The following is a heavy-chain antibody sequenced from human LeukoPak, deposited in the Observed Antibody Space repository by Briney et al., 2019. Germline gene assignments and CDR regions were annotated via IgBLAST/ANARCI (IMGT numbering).Heavy chain of an antibody. CDR3: AKDGGGITTNWFDP. J-gene: IGHJ5*02. V-gene: IGHV3-23*01. CDR1: GLTFSSYA. Sequence: GASLRLSCAASGLTFSSYAMSWVRQAPGKGLEWVSAISGSGGSTYYADSVKGRFTISRDNSKNTLYLQMNSLRAEDTAVYYCAKDGGGITTNWFDPWGQGTLVTVSS. D-gene: IGHD3-22*01. CDR2: ISGSGGST.